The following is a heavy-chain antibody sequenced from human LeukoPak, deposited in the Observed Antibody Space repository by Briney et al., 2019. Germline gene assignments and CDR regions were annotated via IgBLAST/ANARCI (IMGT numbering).Heavy chain of an antibody. D-gene: IGHD5-18*01. Sequence: GGSLRLSCAASGFTFSSYAMHWVRQAPGKGLEWVAVISYDGSNKYYADSVKGRFTISRDNSKNTLYLQMNSLRAEDTAVYYCASERSVDTLSWGQGTLVTVSS. CDR2: ISYDGSNK. CDR1: GFTFSSYA. CDR3: ASERSVDTLS. J-gene: IGHJ5*02. V-gene: IGHV3-30-3*01.